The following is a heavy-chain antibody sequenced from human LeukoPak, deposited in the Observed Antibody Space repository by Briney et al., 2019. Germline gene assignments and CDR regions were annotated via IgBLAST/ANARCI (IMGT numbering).Heavy chain of an antibody. D-gene: IGHD6-13*01. CDR2: IYYSGYT. CDR3: ARLRMYSSSWTRAYYFDY. J-gene: IGHJ4*02. CDR1: GGSLSSYY. V-gene: IGHV4-59*08. Sequence: PSETLSLTCTVSGGSLSSYYWSWIRQPPGKGLEWIGYIYYSGYTYYNPSLKSRVTISVDTSKNQFSLKLTSVTAADTAAYYCARLRMYSSSWTRAYYFDYWGQGTLLTVSS.